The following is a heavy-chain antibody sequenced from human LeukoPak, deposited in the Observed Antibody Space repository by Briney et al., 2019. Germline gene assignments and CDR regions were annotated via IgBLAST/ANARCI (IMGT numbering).Heavy chain of an antibody. V-gene: IGHV4-4*07. D-gene: IGHD6-19*01. J-gene: IGHJ4*02. CDR2: IHTSGST. Sequence: SETLSLTCTVSGGSISSYYWSWLRQSAGKGREWFGRIHTSGSTNYNPSLKSRVTMSLDTSKNQFSLKLISVTAADTAVYYCARVYSSGWYWFDYWGQGTLVTVSS. CDR3: ARVYSSGWYWFDY. CDR1: GGSISSYY.